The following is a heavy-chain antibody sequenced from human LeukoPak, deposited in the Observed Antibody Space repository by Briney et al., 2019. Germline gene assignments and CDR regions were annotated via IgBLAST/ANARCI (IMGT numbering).Heavy chain of an antibody. CDR2: IYYSGST. CDR3: ANTEGIAVALLGDY. V-gene: IGHV4-39*01. CDR1: GGSISSSSYY. Sequence: PSETLSLTCTVSGGSISSSSYYWGWIRQPPGKGLEWIGSIYYSGSTYYNPSLKSRVTISVDTSKNQFSLKLSSVTAADTAVYYCANTEGIAVALLGDYWGQGTLVTVSS. D-gene: IGHD6-19*01. J-gene: IGHJ4*02.